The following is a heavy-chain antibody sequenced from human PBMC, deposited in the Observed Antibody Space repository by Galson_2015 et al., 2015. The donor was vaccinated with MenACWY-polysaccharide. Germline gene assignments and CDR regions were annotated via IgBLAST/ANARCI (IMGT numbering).Heavy chain of an antibody. J-gene: IGHJ3*02. D-gene: IGHD7-27*01. CDR3: ATGDSHAFDI. CDR1: GFTFSSYS. Sequence: SLRLSCAASGFTFSSYSMNWVRQAPGKGLEWVSSISSSSSYIYYADSVKGRFTISRDNAKNTLYLQMNSLRVEDTTVYYCATGDSHAFDIWGQGTMVSVSS. V-gene: IGHV3-21*01. CDR2: ISSSSSYI.